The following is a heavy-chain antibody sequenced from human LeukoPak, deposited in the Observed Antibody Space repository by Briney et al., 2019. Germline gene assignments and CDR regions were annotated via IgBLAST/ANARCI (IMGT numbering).Heavy chain of an antibody. Sequence: PSETLSLTCTVSGGSVSTSHWNWVRQPPGKGLECIGNVDYNGGTKYNPSLRSRVTMSLDTSKNQFSLKRKFVTAADTALYYCARGFYEPFDRWGQGTLVTVSS. CDR1: GGSVSTSH. D-gene: IGHD2/OR15-2a*01. CDR2: VDYNGGT. CDR3: ARGFYEPFDR. V-gene: IGHV4-59*02. J-gene: IGHJ4*02.